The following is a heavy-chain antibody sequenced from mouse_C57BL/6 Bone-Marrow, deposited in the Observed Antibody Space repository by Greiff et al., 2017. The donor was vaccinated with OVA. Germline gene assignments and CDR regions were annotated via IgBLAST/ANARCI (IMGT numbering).Heavy chain of an antibody. V-gene: IGHV14-1*01. D-gene: IGHD4-1*01. J-gene: IGHJ4*01. CDR1: GFNIKDYY. CDR2: IDPEDGDT. Sequence: VQLQQSGAELVRPGASVKLSCTASGFNIKDYYMHWVKQRPEQGLEWIGRIDPEDGDTEYAPKFQGKATMTADTSSNTAYLQLSSLTSEDTAVYYCTTSGTGDYAMDYWGQGTSVTVSS. CDR3: TTSGTGDYAMDY.